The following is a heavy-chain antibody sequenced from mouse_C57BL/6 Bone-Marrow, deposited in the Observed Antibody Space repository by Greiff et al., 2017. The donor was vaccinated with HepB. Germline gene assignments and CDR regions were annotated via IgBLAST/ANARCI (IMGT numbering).Heavy chain of an antibody. CDR2: IDPSDSYT. D-gene: IGHD2-4*01. V-gene: IGHV1-69*01. Sequence: VKLQQPGAELVMPGASVKLSCKASGYTFTSYWMHWVKQRPGQGLEWIGEIDPSDSYTNYNQKFKGKSTLTVDKSSSTAYMQLSSLTSEDSAVYYCARHDYDGLDYWGQGTTLTVSS. J-gene: IGHJ2*01. CDR1: GYTFTSYW. CDR3: ARHDYDGLDY.